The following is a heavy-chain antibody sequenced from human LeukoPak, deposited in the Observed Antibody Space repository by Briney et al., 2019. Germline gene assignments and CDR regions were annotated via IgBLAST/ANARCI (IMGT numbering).Heavy chain of an antibody. Sequence: GGSLRLSCAASGFTFSSYAVSWVRQAPGKGLEWVSAVSGSRGNTYYADSVKGRFTISRDNSKNTLYLQMNSLRAEDTAVYYCARPGYSTGAFDYWGQGTLVTVSS. CDR1: GFTFSSYA. CDR2: VSGSRGNT. J-gene: IGHJ4*02. CDR3: ARPGYSTGAFDY. V-gene: IGHV3-23*01. D-gene: IGHD6-25*01.